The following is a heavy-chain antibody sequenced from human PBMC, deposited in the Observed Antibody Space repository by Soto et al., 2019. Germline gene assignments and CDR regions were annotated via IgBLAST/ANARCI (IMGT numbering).Heavy chain of an antibody. CDR3: AKATATGGGAFDI. J-gene: IGHJ3*02. Sequence: LRLSCAASGFICSSYDMSWVRQAPGKGLEWVSTILVDGRTFYVDSVKGRFTISRDSSQNTVYLQMNSLTAGDTALYYCAKATATGGGAFDICGQGAMVTVSS. D-gene: IGHD2-8*02. V-gene: IGHV3-23*01. CDR2: ILVDGRT. CDR1: GFICSSYD.